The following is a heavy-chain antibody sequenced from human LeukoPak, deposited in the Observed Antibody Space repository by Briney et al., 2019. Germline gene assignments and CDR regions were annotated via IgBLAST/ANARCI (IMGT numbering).Heavy chain of an antibody. CDR1: GGSISSYY. J-gene: IGHJ4*02. CDR3: ARDCGRRGGDSFDY. Sequence: SETLSLTCTVSGGSISSYYWSWIRQPAGKGLEWIGRIYTSGSTNYNPSLKSRVTMSVDTPKNQFSLKLSSVTAADTAVYYCARDCGRRGGDSFDYWGQGTLVTVSS. D-gene: IGHD2-21*01. V-gene: IGHV4-4*07. CDR2: IYTSGST.